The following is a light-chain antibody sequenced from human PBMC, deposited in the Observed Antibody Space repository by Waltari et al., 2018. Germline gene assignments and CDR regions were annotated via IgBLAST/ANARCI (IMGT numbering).Light chain of an antibody. CDR3: SSYAGSVV. Sequence: QYDLTQPASVSGSRGHSLTIPRPGSSRDIGCYNLVSWYQHPPGKAPNLLIYGVNNRPSGVSNRFSGSKSGNTASLTISGLQAEDEADYYCSSYAGSVVFGGGTKLTVL. V-gene: IGLV2-23*02. CDR1: SRDIGCYNL. J-gene: IGLJ3*02. CDR2: GVN.